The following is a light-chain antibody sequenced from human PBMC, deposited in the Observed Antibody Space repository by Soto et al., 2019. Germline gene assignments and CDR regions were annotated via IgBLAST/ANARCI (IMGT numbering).Light chain of an antibody. J-gene: IGKJ1*01. V-gene: IGKV1-39*01. CDR1: QSISNY. Sequence: DIQLTQSPSSLSASVGDRVSISCRASQSISNYLNWYQQKPGKAPKALIFAASELQSGVPSRFSGSGSGTDFTLTISSLQPDDFATYYCQQSYTRTFGQGTRVEL. CDR3: QQSYTRT. CDR2: AAS.